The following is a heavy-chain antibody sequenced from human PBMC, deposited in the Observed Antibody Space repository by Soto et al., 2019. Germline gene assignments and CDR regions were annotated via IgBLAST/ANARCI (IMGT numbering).Heavy chain of an antibody. CDR1: GFTFSSYS. Sequence: GGSLRLSCAASGFTFSSYSMNWVRQAPGKGLEWVSSISSSSSYIYYADSVKGRFTISRDNAKNSLYLQMNSLRAEDTAVYYCARDDCSSTSCYRMDVWGQGTTVTVSS. CDR3: ARDDCSSTSCYRMDV. V-gene: IGHV3-21*01. CDR2: ISSSSSYI. J-gene: IGHJ6*02. D-gene: IGHD2-2*02.